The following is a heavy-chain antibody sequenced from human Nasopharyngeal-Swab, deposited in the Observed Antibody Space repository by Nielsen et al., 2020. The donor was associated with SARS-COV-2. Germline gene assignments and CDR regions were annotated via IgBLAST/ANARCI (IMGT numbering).Heavy chain of an antibody. CDR1: GFSFSPYT. CDR3: ARERGGSYGDY. D-gene: IGHD2-15*01. V-gene: IGHV3-48*04. CDR2: ITSGNSV. J-gene: IGHJ4*02. Sequence: LSLTCVTSGFSFSPYTMTWVPHAPGKGLRWISYITSGNSVQYADSVRGRFTISRDNAKNSLYLQMNSLTAEDTAVYYCARERGGSYGDYWGQGTLVTVSS.